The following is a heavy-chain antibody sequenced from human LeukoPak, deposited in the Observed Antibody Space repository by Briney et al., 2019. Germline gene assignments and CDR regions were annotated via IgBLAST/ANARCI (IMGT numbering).Heavy chain of an antibody. D-gene: IGHD3-3*01. CDR1: GGTFSSYA. CDR3: ARVLLYRRRDRSYYYMDV. V-gene: IGHV1-69*05. Sequence: ASVKVSCKASGGTFSSYAISWVRQAPGQGLEWMGGIIPIFGTANYAQKFQGRVTITTDESTSTAYMELSSLRSEDTAEYYCARVLLYRRRDRSYYYMDVWGKGTTVTVSS. J-gene: IGHJ6*03. CDR2: IIPIFGTA.